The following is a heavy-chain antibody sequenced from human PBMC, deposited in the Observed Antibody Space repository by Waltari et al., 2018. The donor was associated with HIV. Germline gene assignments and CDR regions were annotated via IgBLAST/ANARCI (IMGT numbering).Heavy chain of an antibody. J-gene: IGHJ5*02. CDR3: ARGSSSLIVWFDP. CDR2: IYYSGNT. Sequence: QVQLQESGPGLVKPSETLSLTCTVSGGPISSYYWSWIRQPPGKGLEWIGYIYYSGNTNYNPSLKSRVTISVDTSKNQFSLKLNSVTAADTAVYYCARGSSSLIVWFDPWGQGTLVTVSS. CDR1: GGPISSYY. D-gene: IGHD6-13*01. V-gene: IGHV4-59*01.